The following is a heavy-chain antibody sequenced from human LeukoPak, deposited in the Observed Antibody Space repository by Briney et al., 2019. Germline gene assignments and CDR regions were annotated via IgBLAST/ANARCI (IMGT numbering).Heavy chain of an antibody. CDR1: GGSISGYY. J-gene: IGHJ4*02. D-gene: IGHD1-26*01. CDR3: ARENSGSYREFDY. CDR2: IYTSGST. V-gene: IGHV4-4*07. Sequence: KSSETLSLTCTVSGGSISGYYRSWIRQPAGKGLEWIGRIYTSGSTNYNASLKSRVSMSVDTSKNQFSLKLSSVTAADTAVFYCARENSGSYREFDYWGQGTLVTVSS.